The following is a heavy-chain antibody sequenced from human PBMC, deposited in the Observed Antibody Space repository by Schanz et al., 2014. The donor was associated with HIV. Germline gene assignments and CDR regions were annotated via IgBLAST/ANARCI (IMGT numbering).Heavy chain of an antibody. J-gene: IGHJ6*02. V-gene: IGHV3-7*01. D-gene: IGHD4-17*01. Sequence: EVQLVESGGGLVQPGGSLRLSCAASGFTFSRYWMTWVRQAPGKGLEWVANIKEDGSEKYHADSVKGRFTISRDNAKNSLFLQMESLRAEDTAVYYCVRLMSSDYDFYHYGMDVWGQGTTVIVSS. CDR2: IKEDGSEK. CDR1: GFTFSRYW. CDR3: VRLMSSDYDFYHYGMDV.